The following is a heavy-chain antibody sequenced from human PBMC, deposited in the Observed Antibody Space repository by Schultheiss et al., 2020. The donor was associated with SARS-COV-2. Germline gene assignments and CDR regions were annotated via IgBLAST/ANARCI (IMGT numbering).Heavy chain of an antibody. D-gene: IGHD6-19*01. CDR1: GGSISSGGYY. CDR2: INHSGST. CDR3: VKDYTIAVAGHNAFDI. Sequence: SETLSLTCTVSGGSISSGGYYWSWIRQHPGKGLEWIGEINHSGSTYYNPSLKSRVTISVDTSKNQFSLKLSSVTAADTAVYYCVKDYTIAVAGHNAFDIWGQGTMVTVSS. J-gene: IGHJ3*02. V-gene: IGHV4-31*03.